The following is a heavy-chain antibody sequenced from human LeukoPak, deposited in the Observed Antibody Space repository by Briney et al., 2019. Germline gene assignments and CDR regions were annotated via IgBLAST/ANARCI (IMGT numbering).Heavy chain of an antibody. CDR3: ARGRYGSGSYFFDY. D-gene: IGHD3-10*01. J-gene: IGHJ4*02. CDR2: IYTSGST. V-gene: IGHV4-4*07. Sequence: SSETLSLTCTVSGGSISSFYWSWIRQPAGKGLEWIGRIYTSGSTNYNPSLKSRLTMSIDTSKNQFSLKLNSVTAADTAVYYCARGRYGSGSYFFDYWGQGTLVTVSS. CDR1: GGSISSFY.